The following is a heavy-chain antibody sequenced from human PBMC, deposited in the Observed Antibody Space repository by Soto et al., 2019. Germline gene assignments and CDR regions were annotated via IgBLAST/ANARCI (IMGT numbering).Heavy chain of an antibody. V-gene: IGHV5-51*01. J-gene: IGHJ6*02. CDR2: IYPGDSDT. CDR3: ARLGTVTNNYYYGMDV. D-gene: IGHD4-4*01. CDR1: GYSFTSYW. Sequence: GESLKISCKGSGYSFTSYWIGWVRQMPGKGLEWMGIIYPGDSDTRYSPSFQGQVTISADKSISTAYLQWSSLKASDTAMYYCARLGTVTNNYYYGMDVWGQGTTVTVSS.